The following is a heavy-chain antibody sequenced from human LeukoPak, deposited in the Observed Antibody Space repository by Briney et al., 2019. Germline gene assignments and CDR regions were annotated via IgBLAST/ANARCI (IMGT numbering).Heavy chain of an antibody. Sequence: AGGSLRRSCAASGFTVSSNYMSWVRQAPGKGLEWVSVISSGGSTYYADSVKGRFTISRDNSKNTLYLQMNSLRAEDTAVYYCARDFRARRYGSGSYSVYWGQGTLVTVSS. CDR3: ARDFRARRYGSGSYSVY. J-gene: IGHJ4*02. V-gene: IGHV3-53*01. CDR1: GFTVSSNY. D-gene: IGHD3-10*01. CDR2: ISSGGST.